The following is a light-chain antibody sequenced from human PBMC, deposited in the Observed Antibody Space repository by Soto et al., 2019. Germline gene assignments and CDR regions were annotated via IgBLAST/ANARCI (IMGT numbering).Light chain of an antibody. V-gene: IGKV1-5*03. Sequence: DIQMTQSPSTLSASVGDRVTITCRASQSISNWLAWYQQKPGKAPKLLIYKTSNLESGVPSRFSGSGSGTEFSLTISSLQPDDFATYYCQQYKSFYLTFGGGTRVEVK. CDR3: QQYKSFYLT. CDR1: QSISNW. J-gene: IGKJ4*01. CDR2: KTS.